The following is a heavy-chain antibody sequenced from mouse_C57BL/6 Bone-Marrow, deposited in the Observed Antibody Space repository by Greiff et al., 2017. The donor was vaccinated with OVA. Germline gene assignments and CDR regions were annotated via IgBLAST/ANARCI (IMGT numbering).Heavy chain of an antibody. D-gene: IGHD2-2*01. V-gene: IGHV1-62-2*01. CDR2: FYPGSGST. CDR3: ACHADGYDSCEGFAV. J-gene: IGHJ3*01. Sequence: QVQLQQSGAELVKPGASVKLSCTASGFTFTEYTIHWVKQRSGQGLEWIGWFYPGSGSTKYNEKFKDRATLTADTSSRTAYLELSRLTSEDTAVYFCACHADGYDSCEGFAVWGQGTPVTVSA. CDR1: GFTFTEYT.